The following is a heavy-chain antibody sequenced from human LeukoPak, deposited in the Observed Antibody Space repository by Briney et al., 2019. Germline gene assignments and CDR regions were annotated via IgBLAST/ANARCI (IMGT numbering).Heavy chain of an antibody. CDR3: ARSYYGSGSYYFDY. CDR2: IYSGGST. J-gene: IGHJ4*02. CDR1: GFTVSSNY. V-gene: IGHV3-53*01. Sequence: GGSLRLSCAASGFTVSSNYMSWVRQAPGKGLEWVSVIYSGGSTYYADSVKGRFTISRGNSKNTLYLQMNSLRAEDTAVYYCARSYYGSGSYYFDYWGQGTLVTVSS. D-gene: IGHD3-10*01.